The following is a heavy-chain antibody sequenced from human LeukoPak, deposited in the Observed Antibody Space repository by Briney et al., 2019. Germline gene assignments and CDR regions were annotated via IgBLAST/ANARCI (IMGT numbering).Heavy chain of an antibody. CDR3: ATGLYSGSYSGFDY. D-gene: IGHD1-26*01. J-gene: IGHJ4*02. CDR1: GGSVSDYY. Sequence: ASETLSLTCTISGGSVSDYYWGWIRQPPGKRLEWIGYIISTGTINYNPSLKSRVTISIDTSKNQLSLQLTSVTAADTAVYYCATGLYSGSYSGFDYWGQGTLVTVSS. V-gene: IGHV4-59*02. CDR2: IISTGTI.